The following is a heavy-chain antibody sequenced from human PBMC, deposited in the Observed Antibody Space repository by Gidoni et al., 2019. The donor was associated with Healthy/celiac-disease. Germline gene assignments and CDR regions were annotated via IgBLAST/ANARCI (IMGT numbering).Heavy chain of an antibody. J-gene: IGHJ6*03. Sequence: EVQLLESGGGLVQPGGSLRLSCAASGFPFSSYAMSWVRQAPGKGLEWVSAISGSGGSTYYADSVKGRFTISRDNSKNTLYLQMNSLRAEDTAVYYCAKLTCSGGSCYSAYYYMDVWGKGTTVTVSS. CDR1: GFPFSSYA. D-gene: IGHD2-15*01. V-gene: IGHV3-23*01. CDR3: AKLTCSGGSCYSAYYYMDV. CDR2: ISGSGGST.